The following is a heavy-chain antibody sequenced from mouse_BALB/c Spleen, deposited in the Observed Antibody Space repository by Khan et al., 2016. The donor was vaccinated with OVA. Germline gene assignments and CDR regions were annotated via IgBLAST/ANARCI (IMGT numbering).Heavy chain of an antibody. CDR3: ARQPYYHYYVMDY. J-gene: IGHJ4*01. D-gene: IGHD2-10*01. CDR2: IWRDGTK. V-gene: IGHV2-6-1*01. Sequence: QVQLKQSGPGLVAPSQSLSITCTTSGFLLTNYGVHWVRQPPGKGLEWLAVIWRDGTKTYDSAVKSRLNISKDKSKSQVFLKMDSLQTDDTAMYYCARQPYYHYYVMDYWGQGTSVTVSS. CDR1: GFLLTNYG.